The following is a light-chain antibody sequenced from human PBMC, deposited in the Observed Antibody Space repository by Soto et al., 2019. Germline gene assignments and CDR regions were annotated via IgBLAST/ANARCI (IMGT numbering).Light chain of an antibody. J-gene: IGKJ4*01. CDR2: GAS. CDR1: QSVITY. V-gene: IGKV3-15*01. CDR3: QQYSKWPLT. Sequence: EIVMTQSPATLSVSPGERATLSCRASQSVITYLAWYQLTPGQPPRLLIYGASTRATGIPARFSGSGSGTEFILSSSRLESEDFAVYYCQQYSKWPLTFGGGTKVEI.